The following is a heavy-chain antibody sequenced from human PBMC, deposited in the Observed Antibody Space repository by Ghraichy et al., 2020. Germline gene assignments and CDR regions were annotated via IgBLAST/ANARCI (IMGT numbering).Heavy chain of an antibody. Sequence: GGSLRLSCAASGFTFSSYGMHWVRQAPGKGLEWVAVISNDGSNKYYADSVKGRFTISRDNSKNTLYLQMNSLRAEDTAVYYCAQIIRGYDYWGQGTLVTVSS. CDR1: GFTFSSYG. J-gene: IGHJ4*02. D-gene: IGHD6-25*01. CDR2: ISNDGSNK. CDR3: AQIIRGYDY. V-gene: IGHV3-30*03.